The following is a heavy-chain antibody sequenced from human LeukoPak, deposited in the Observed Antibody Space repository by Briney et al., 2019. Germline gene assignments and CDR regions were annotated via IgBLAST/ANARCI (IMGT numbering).Heavy chain of an antibody. Sequence: GGSLRLSCAASGFTVSSHSMTRVRQAPGKGLEWVSVIYSGGTTYYADSVKGRFTISRDNSKNTLYLKMNSLRAEDTAVYYCARDSTRGYYYGMDVWGQGTTVTVSS. CDR2: IYSGGTT. CDR1: GFTVSSHS. D-gene: IGHD3-10*01. J-gene: IGHJ6*02. CDR3: ARDSTRGYYYGMDV. V-gene: IGHV3-53*01.